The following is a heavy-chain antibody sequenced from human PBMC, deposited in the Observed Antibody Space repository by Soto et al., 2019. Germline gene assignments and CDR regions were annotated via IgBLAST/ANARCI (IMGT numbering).Heavy chain of an antibody. Sequence: QVQLQKSGPGLVKPSETLSLTCTVSGGSISSYYWSWIRQPPGKGLEWIGYIYYSGSTNYNPALKCRVTISVDTSKNQFSLKLRSVTAADSAVYYCARGEEWVAMPSAYWGQGPLVPVSS. CDR2: IYYSGST. J-gene: IGHJ4*02. CDR1: GGSISSYY. D-gene: IGHD2-2*01. CDR3: ARGEEWVAMPSAY. V-gene: IGHV4-59*01.